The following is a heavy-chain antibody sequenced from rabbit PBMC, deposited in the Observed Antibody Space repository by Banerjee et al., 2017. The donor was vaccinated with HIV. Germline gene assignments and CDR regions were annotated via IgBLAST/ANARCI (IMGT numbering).Heavy chain of an antibody. J-gene: IGHJ4*01. Sequence: QSLEESGGDLVKPGASLTLTCTASGFSFSNKYVMCWVRQAPGKGLEWIACINTSSGNTVYASWAKGRFTISRSTSLNTVDLKMTSLTAADTATYFCARGSNYYAFNLWGPGTLVTVS. V-gene: IGHV1S43*01. CDR1: GFSFSNKYV. CDR3: ARGSNYYAFNL. D-gene: IGHD8-1*01. CDR2: INTSSGNT.